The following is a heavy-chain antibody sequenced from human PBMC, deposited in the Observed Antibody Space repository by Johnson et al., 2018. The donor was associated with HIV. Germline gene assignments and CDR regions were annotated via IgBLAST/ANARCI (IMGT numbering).Heavy chain of an antibody. CDR2: INWNGGTT. J-gene: IGHJ3*02. CDR1: GFTFSSNY. V-gene: IGHV3-66*02. Sequence: VQLVESGGGVVQPGGSLRLSCAASGFTFSSNYMSWVRQAPGKGLEWVSGINWNGGTTGYADSVKGRFTISSDNSKNTLHLQMNSLRGEDTAVYYCARSRAAYYYDSSGYYSAFDIWGQGTMVTVSS. CDR3: ARSRAAYYYDSSGYYSAFDI. D-gene: IGHD3-22*01.